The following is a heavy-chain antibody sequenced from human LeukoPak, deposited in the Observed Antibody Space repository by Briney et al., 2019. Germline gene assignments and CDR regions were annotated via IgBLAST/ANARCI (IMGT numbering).Heavy chain of an antibody. Sequence: PSETLSLTCNVSGESISSHYWSWTRQSPGKGLEWIGYITNSGTTKFNPSLKSRVTISVDTSKNQFSLKLSSVTAADTAVYYCARHPLLLWFGELVDYWGQGTLVTVSS. CDR1: GESISSHY. D-gene: IGHD3-10*01. CDR3: ARHPLLLWFGELVDY. V-gene: IGHV4-59*08. J-gene: IGHJ4*02. CDR2: ITNSGTT.